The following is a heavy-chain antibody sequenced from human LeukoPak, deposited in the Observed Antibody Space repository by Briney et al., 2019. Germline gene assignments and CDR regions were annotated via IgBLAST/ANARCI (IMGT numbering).Heavy chain of an antibody. Sequence: GGSLRLSCAASGFTYSNYGMHWVRQAPGKGLEWVAFIRYDGSNKYYADSVKGRFTISRDNSKNTLYLQMNSLRAEDTAVYYCAKVWEYYDSSGYYPDFDYWGQGTLVTVSS. V-gene: IGHV3-30*02. CDR2: IRYDGSNK. CDR1: GFTYSNYG. J-gene: IGHJ4*02. CDR3: AKVWEYYDSSGYYPDFDY. D-gene: IGHD3-22*01.